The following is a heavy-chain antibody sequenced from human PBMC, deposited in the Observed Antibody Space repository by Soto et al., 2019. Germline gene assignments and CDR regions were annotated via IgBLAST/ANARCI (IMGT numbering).Heavy chain of an antibody. D-gene: IGHD4-17*01. CDR2: IWYDGSNK. Sequence: ESGGGVVQPGRSLRLSCAASGFTFSSYGMHWVRQAPGKGLEWVAVIWYDGSNKYYADSVKGRFTISRDNSKNTLYLQMNSLRAEDTAVYYCAREDYGDSYFDLWGRGTLVTVSS. J-gene: IGHJ2*01. CDR3: AREDYGDSYFDL. V-gene: IGHV3-33*01. CDR1: GFTFSSYG.